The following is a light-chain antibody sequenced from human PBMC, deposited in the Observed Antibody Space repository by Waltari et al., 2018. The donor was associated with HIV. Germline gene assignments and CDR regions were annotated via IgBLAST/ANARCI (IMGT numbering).Light chain of an antibody. CDR3: GTWDTSLSAGV. J-gene: IGLJ2*01. Sequence: QSVLTQPPSVSATPGQKVTISCSGSDSNIGNNYVSWYQQLPGTAPKLLIYGNNKRPSGIPDRFSGSRSGTSATLGVTGLQTGDEADYYCGTWDTSLSAGVFGGGTKLTVL. CDR1: DSNIGNNY. V-gene: IGLV1-51*01. CDR2: GNN.